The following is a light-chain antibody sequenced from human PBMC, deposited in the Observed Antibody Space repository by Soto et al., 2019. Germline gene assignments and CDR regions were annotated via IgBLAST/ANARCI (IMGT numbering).Light chain of an antibody. V-gene: IGKV4-1*01. CDR1: QSVLNTSKNKNY. CDR2: WAS. Sequence: DIVMTQSPDSLAVSLGERATLNCKSSQSVLNTSKNKNYLAWYQQKPGQPPKLLIYWASSRESGVPDRFSGSGSGTDFTLTITGVQAGDVAVYYCQQYFTTPFTFGPGTKVEIK. CDR3: QQYFTTPFT. J-gene: IGKJ3*01.